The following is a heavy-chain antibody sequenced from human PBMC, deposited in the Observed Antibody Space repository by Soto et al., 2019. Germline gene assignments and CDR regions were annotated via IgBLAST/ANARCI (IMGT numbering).Heavy chain of an antibody. J-gene: IGHJ6*03. V-gene: IGHV3-23*01. CDR2: ISVSGGST. CDR1: GFTFSSYA. Sequence: EVQLLESGGGLVQPGGSLRLSCAASGFTFSSYAMSWVRQAPGKGLEWVSGISVSGGSTYYADSVKGRFTISRDISKNSLDLQMNSLRAEDTAVYYCAKILTTGGYYYYYMDVWGKGTTVTVSS. D-gene: IGHD3-22*01. CDR3: AKILTTGGYYYYYMDV.